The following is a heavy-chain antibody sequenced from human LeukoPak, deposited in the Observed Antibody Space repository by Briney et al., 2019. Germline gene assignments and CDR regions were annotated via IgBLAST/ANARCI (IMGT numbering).Heavy chain of an antibody. J-gene: IGHJ3*02. CDR2: ISAYNGNT. V-gene: IGHV1-18*01. CDR1: GYTFTSYG. CDR3: ARPRGYQLLSDAFDI. D-gene: IGHD2-2*01. Sequence: GASVKVSCKASGYTFTSYGISWVRQAPGQGLEWMGWISAYNGNTNYAQKLQGRVTMTTDTSTSTAYMELRSLRSDDTAVYYCARPRGYQLLSDAFDIWGQGTMVTVSS.